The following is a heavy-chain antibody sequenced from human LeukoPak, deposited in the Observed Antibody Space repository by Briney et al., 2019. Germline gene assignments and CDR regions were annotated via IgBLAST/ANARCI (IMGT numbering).Heavy chain of an antibody. CDR3: ARVNGSGNLRRYYYGMDV. CDR1: GGSISSYY. CDR2: IYYSGST. V-gene: IGHV4-59*12. J-gene: IGHJ6*02. D-gene: IGHD3-10*01. Sequence: SETLSLTCTVSGGSISSYYWSWIRQPPGKGLEWIGYIYYSGSTNYNPSLKSRVTISIDTSKNQFSLKLSSVTAADMAVYYCARVNGSGNLRRYYYGMDVWGQGTTVTVSS.